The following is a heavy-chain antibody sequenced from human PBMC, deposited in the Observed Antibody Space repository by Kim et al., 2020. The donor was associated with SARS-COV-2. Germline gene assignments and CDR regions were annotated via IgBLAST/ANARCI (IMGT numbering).Heavy chain of an antibody. Sequence: TPSLKSRVTISVDTSKNQFSLKLSSVTAADTAVYYCARPSPGTTVTGFDYWDQGTLVTVSS. D-gene: IGHD4-17*01. CDR3: ARPSPGTTVTGFDY. J-gene: IGHJ4*02. V-gene: IGHV4-39*01.